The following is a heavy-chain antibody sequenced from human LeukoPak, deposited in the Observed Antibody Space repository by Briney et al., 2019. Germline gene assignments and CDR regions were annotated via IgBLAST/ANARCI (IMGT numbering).Heavy chain of an antibody. V-gene: IGHV1-2*02. CDR2: INPDRGGT. D-gene: IGHD2-2*01. J-gene: IGHJ4*02. CDR1: GYTFTGFY. CDR3: VREDFVVIPAAMRGDY. Sequence: ASVKVSCKASGYTFTGFYIHWVRQAPGQGLEWMGWINPDRGGTKYAQTFQGRVTLTRETSINTAYMALSGLTSADTAVYYCVREDFVVIPAAMRGDYWGQGTLVIVSS.